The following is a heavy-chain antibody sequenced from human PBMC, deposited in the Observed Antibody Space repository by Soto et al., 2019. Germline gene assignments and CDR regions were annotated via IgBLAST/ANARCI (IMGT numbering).Heavy chain of an antibody. D-gene: IGHD2-8*01. Sequence: EVQLVESGGGLVQPGRSLRLSCEASGFKFGDYAMHWVRQAPGKGLEWVSGVSWNSEIVGYADSVKGRFTISRDNAKNSLYLEMNSLRTEDTALYYCAKDRGPCNGNKCSSLYYYYGMDVWGQGTTVTVSS. J-gene: IGHJ6*02. CDR2: VSWNSEIV. V-gene: IGHV3-9*01. CDR3: AKDRGPCNGNKCSSLYYYYGMDV. CDR1: GFKFGDYA.